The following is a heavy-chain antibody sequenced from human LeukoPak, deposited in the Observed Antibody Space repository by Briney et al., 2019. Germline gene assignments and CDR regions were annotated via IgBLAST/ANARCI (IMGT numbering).Heavy chain of an antibody. CDR1: GFTFSSYW. D-gene: IGHD3-9*01. V-gene: IGHV3-74*01. J-gene: IGHJ4*02. CDR3: ARVQDYDILTGYSTGYYFDY. Sequence: GGSLRLSCAASGFTFSSYWMHWVRQAPGKGLVGVSRINSDGSTTSDADSVKGRFTISRDNSKNTLYLQMNSLRAEDTAVYYCARVQDYDILTGYSTGYYFDYWGQGTLVTVSS. CDR2: INSDGSTT.